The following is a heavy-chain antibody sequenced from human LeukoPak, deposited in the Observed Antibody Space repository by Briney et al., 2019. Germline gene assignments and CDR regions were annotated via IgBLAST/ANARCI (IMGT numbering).Heavy chain of an antibody. Sequence: GGSLRLSCAASGFTFSSYAMSWVRQAPGKGLEWVSAISGSGGSTYYADSVKGRFTISRDNSKNTLYLQMNSLRAEDTAVYYCAKARTRIAARPSPFDYWGQGTLVTVSS. V-gene: IGHV3-23*01. J-gene: IGHJ4*02. CDR2: ISGSGGST. CDR3: AKARTRIAARPSPFDY. CDR1: GFTFSSYA. D-gene: IGHD6-6*01.